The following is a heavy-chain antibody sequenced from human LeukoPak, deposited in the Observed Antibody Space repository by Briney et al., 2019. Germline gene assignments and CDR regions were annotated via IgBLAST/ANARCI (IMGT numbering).Heavy chain of an antibody. Sequence: YPSETLSLTCTVSGGSIGSYYWSWIRQPPGKGLEWIGYVYYSGNTNYNPSLKSRVTISLDTSKNQLSLKMTSVTAADTAMYYCASGPESYYFDYWGQGTLVTVSS. V-gene: IGHV4-59*01. J-gene: IGHJ4*02. CDR1: GGSIGSYY. CDR2: VYYSGNT. CDR3: ASGPESYYFDY.